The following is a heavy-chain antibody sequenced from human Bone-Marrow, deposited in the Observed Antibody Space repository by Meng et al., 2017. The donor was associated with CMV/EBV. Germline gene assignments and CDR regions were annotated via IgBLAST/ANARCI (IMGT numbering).Heavy chain of an antibody. CDR3: ARVRLMWGMDV. CDR2: IKEDGSQK. V-gene: IGHV3-7*01. D-gene: IGHD2-8*01. Sequence: GESLKISCAASGFIFSKHWMSWVRQAPGKGLEWVANIKEDGSQKYYVDSVKGRFTISRDNADNSLYLQMNRLRAEDTAVYYCARVRLMWGMDVWGQGTTVTVSS. J-gene: IGHJ6*02. CDR1: GFIFSKHW.